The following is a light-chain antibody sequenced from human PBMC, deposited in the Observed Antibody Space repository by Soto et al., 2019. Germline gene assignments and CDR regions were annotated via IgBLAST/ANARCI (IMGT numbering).Light chain of an antibody. V-gene: IGKV3-20*01. CDR2: GAS. CDR1: QSVSSSV. CDR3: QQYGSSPQT. J-gene: IGKJ4*01. Sequence: EIVLTQSPGTLSLSPGERATLSCRASQSVSSSVLAWYQQKPGQAPRLLISGASTRATGIPDRFRGSGSGTDFTLTISILEPEDFAMYYCQQYGSSPQTFGGGTKVEAK.